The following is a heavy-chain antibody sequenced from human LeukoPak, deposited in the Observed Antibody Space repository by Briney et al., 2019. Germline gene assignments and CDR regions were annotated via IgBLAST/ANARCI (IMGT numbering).Heavy chain of an antibody. V-gene: IGHV1-2*02. D-gene: IGHD2-2*03. J-gene: IGHJ4*02. CDR2: LNPKSGGT. CDR3: ARDSGLGIVVVPAAIFGY. Sequence: ASVKVSCKASGYTFTGYFIHWVRQTPGQGLEWMGWLNPKSGGTNYAQKFQGRVTMTRDTSISTAYMELSRLRSDDTAVYYCARDSGLGIVVVPAAIFGYWGQGTLVTVSS. CDR1: GYTFTGYF.